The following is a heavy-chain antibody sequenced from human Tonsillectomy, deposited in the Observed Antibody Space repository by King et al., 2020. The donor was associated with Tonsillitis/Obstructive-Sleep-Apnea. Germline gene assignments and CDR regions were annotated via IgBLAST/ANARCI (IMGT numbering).Heavy chain of an antibody. CDR3: ARQGSSSSWDSFQH. CDR1: GGSISSSSYY. D-gene: IGHD6-6*01. J-gene: IGHJ1*01. V-gene: IGHV4-39*01. CDR2: IYYSGST. Sequence: QLQELGPGLVKPSETLSLTCTVSGGSISSSSYYWGWIRQPPGKGLEWIGSIYYSGSTYYNPSLKSRVTISVDTSKNQFSLKLSSVTAADTAVYYCARQGSSSSWDSFQHWGQGTLVTVSS.